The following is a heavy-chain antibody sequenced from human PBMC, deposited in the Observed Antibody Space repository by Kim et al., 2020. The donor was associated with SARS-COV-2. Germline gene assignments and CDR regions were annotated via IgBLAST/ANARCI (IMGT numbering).Heavy chain of an antibody. CDR2: IYYSGST. V-gene: IGHV4-59*13. CDR3: ARCIISYYYYYGMDV. CDR1: GGSISSYY. Sequence: SETLSLTCSVSGGSISSYYWSWIRQPPGKGLEWIGYIYYSGSTNYNPSLKSRVTISVDTSKNQFSLKLSSVTAADTALYYCARCIISYYYYYGMDVWGQGTTVAVSS. D-gene: IGHD3-10*01. J-gene: IGHJ6*02.